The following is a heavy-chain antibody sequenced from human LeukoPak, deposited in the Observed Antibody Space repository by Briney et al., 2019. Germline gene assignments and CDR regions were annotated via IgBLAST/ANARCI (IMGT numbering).Heavy chain of an antibody. CDR2: TYYRSKWYN. D-gene: IGHD3-9*01. Sequence: SQTLSLTCAISGDSVSSNSAAWNWIRQSPSRGLEWVGRTYYRSKWYNDYAVSVKSRITINPDTSKNQFSLQLNSVTPEDTAVYYCAREEYFDWLPNPPYYYYDCMDVWGQGTTVTVSS. J-gene: IGHJ6*02. CDR1: GDSVSSNSAA. CDR3: AREEYFDWLPNPPYYYYDCMDV. V-gene: IGHV6-1*01.